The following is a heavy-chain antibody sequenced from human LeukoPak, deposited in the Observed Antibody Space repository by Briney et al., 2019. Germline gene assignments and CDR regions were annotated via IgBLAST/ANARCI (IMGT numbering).Heavy chain of an antibody. CDR1: GYTFSRHQ. CDR3: ARGDYNRGWYLDY. V-gene: IGHV3-7*03. CDR2: ENQDGSEK. D-gene: IGHD3-22*01. Sequence: GGSLRLSCGACGYTFSRHQMTWAPQAPAKGLVWVANENQDGSEKLCGDSVKGRFSISRDNAKNSLYLQMNTLRAEDTALYHCARGDYNRGWYLDYWGQGTLVTVSS. J-gene: IGHJ4*02.